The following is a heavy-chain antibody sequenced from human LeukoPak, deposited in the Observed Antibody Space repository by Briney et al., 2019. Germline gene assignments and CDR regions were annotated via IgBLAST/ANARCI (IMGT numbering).Heavy chain of an antibody. CDR2: IFHRGAT. V-gene: IGHV4-30-4*08. Sequence: PSETLSLTCIVSGGSISGETHYWSWIRQPPGKGLEWIGYIFHRGATFYNPSLKNRLAISLATSKKQFSLNLTSVTAADTAVYYCARTFSIFGAAHGAFDLWGQGTMVTVS. J-gene: IGHJ3*01. CDR1: GGSISGETHY. CDR3: ARTFSIFGAAHGAFDL. D-gene: IGHD3-3*01.